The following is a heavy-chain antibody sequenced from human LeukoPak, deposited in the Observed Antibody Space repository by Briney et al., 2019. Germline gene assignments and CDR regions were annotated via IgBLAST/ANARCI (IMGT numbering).Heavy chain of an antibody. V-gene: IGHV1-18*04. J-gene: IGHJ4*02. CDR1: GYTFSSYC. D-gene: IGHD3-9*01. CDR3: ARDEYDILTGSGSSYYFDY. Sequence: ASVKVSCKASGYTFSSYCISWVRQAPGQGLEWMGWISAYNGDTRYSQKLQGRVTMTTETSTSTVYMELRSLRSDDTAVYYCARDEYDILTGSGSSYYFDYWGQGTLVTVSS. CDR2: ISAYNGDT.